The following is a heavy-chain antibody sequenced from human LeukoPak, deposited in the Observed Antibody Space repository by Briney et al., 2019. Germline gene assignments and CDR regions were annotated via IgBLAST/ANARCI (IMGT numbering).Heavy chain of an antibody. Sequence: PSETLSLTCAVSGYSLSSGYYWGWIRQPPGKGLEWIGSIYHSGSTYYNPSLKSRVTISVDTSKNQFSLKLSSVTAADTAVYYCARHVEEGWDAFDIWGQGTMVTVSS. CDR2: IYHSGST. J-gene: IGHJ3*02. CDR1: GYSLSSGYY. CDR3: ARHVEEGWDAFDI. V-gene: IGHV4-38-2*01.